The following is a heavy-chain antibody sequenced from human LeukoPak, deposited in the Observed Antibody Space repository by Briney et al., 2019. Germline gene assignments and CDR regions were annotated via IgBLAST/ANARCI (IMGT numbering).Heavy chain of an antibody. Sequence: GGSLRLSCAASGFTVSSNYMSWVRQAPGKGLERVSVIYSGGSTYYADSVKGRFTISRDNSKNTLYLQMNSLRAEDTAVYYCARGFSGVLRYFDYWGQGTLVTVSS. J-gene: IGHJ4*02. CDR1: GFTVSSNY. CDR3: ARGFSGVLRYFDY. V-gene: IGHV3-53*01. D-gene: IGHD3-9*01. CDR2: IYSGGST.